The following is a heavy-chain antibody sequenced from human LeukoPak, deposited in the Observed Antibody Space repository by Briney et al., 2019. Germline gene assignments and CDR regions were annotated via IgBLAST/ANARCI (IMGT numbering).Heavy chain of an antibody. Sequence: GGSLRLSCAASGFTFSAYAMSWVRQAPGKGLEWVSAISGSGGSTYYADSVKGRFTISRDNSKNTLYLQMNSLRAEDTAVYYCALSPYYYDSSGYGDYWGQGTLVTVSS. D-gene: IGHD3-22*01. J-gene: IGHJ4*02. V-gene: IGHV3-23*01. CDR1: GFTFSAYA. CDR2: ISGSGGST. CDR3: ALSPYYYDSSGYGDY.